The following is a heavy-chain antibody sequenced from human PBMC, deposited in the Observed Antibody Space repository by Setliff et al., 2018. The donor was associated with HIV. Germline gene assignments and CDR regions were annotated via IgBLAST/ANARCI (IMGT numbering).Heavy chain of an antibody. D-gene: IGHD3-9*01. J-gene: IGHJ4*02. CDR3: ARGSLLGYFNWLFPD. V-gene: IGHV1-2*02. Sequence: ASVKVSCKASGYTFTGYYMHWVRQAPGQGLEWMGWINPNSGGTNYAQKFQGRVTMTRDTSISTAYMELSRLRSDDTAVYYCARGSLLGYFNWLFPDWGQGTLVTVSS. CDR2: INPNSGGT. CDR1: GYTFTGYY.